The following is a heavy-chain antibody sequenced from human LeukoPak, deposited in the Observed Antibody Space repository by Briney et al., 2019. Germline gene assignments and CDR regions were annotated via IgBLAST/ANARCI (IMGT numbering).Heavy chain of an antibody. J-gene: IGHJ4*02. D-gene: IGHD6-13*01. CDR2: ISSSSSYI. Sequence: GGSLRLSCAASGFTFSSYSMNWVRQAPGKVLEWVSSISSSSSYIYYADSVKGRFTISRDNAKNSLYLQMNSLRAEDTAVYYCARDYKQQLAYFDYWGQGTLVTVSS. V-gene: IGHV3-21*01. CDR1: GFTFSSYS. CDR3: ARDYKQQLAYFDY.